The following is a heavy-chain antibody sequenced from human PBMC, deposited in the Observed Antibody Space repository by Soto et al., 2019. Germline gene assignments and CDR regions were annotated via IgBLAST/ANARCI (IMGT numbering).Heavy chain of an antibody. D-gene: IGHD4-17*01. CDR2: ISSNGFST. CDR1: VFTFSSFS. V-gene: IGHV3-64D*06. J-gene: IGHJ4*02. Sequence: PVGSLRLSCSSSVFTFSSFSMHCVRQAPGKGLEYVSGISSNGFSTYYADSVKGRFTISRDNSKNTLYLQMSSLRPEDTGVYYCVNPRSKVIIPTSWGQGTLVSVSS. CDR3: VNPRSKVIIPTS.